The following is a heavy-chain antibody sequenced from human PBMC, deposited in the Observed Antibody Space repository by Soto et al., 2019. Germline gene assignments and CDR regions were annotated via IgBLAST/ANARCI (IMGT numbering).Heavy chain of an antibody. Sequence: GGSLRLSCAASGFTFSNYGMSWVRQAPGKGLEWVSVISGSVGSTYYADSVKGRFTLSRDNSKNTVYLQMNSLRAEDTAVYYCAKDSPVGVPLLRDLHDWGQGTLVTVSS. CDR1: GFTFSNYG. V-gene: IGHV3-23*01. D-gene: IGHD2-15*01. J-gene: IGHJ1*01. CDR2: ISGSVGST. CDR3: AKDSPVGVPLLRDLHD.